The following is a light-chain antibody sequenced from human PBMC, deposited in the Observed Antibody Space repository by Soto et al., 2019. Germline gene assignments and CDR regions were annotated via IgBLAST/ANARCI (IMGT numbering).Light chain of an antibody. CDR3: AVWDDILNGHV. Sequence: QSVLTQPPSASGTPVQTVTISCSGSSSNIGTSSVHWYKHLPGTAPKPLIYTNDQRPSGVPDRFSGSKSGTSASLAISGLQSEDEADYYFAVWDDILNGHVFGAGTRSPS. CDR1: SSNIGTSS. CDR2: TND. J-gene: IGLJ1*01. V-gene: IGLV1-44*01.